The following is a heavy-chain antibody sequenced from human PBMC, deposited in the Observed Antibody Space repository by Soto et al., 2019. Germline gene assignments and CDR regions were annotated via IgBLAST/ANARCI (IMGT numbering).Heavy chain of an antibody. J-gene: IGHJ3*01. D-gene: IGHD6-6*01. Sequence: SQSLFLNFAISRDSFSSNNAAWNWIRPSPTRNIEGLGRTYYRSKWYNDYAVSVKSRITINPDTSKNQFSLQLNSVTPEDTAVYYCARELYSSSSPEWDDAFDVWGQGTMVTVSS. V-gene: IGHV6-1*01. CDR3: ARELYSSSSPEWDDAFDV. CDR2: TYYRSKWYN. CDR1: RDSFSSNNAA.